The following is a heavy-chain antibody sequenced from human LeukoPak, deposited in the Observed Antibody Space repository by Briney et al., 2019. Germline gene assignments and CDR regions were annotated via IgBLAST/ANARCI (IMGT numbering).Heavy chain of an antibody. Sequence: PGRSLRLSCAASGFTFSSYAMHWVRQAPGKGLEWVAVISYDGSNKYYADSVKGRFTISRDNSKNTLYLQMDSLRAEDTAVYYCARSSEYYYDSSTNFDYWGQGTLVTVSS. D-gene: IGHD3-22*01. CDR1: GFTFSSYA. CDR3: ARSSEYYYDSSTNFDY. V-gene: IGHV3-30-3*01. J-gene: IGHJ4*02. CDR2: ISYDGSNK.